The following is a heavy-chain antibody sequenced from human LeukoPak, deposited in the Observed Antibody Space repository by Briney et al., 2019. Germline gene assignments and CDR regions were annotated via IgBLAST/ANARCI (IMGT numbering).Heavy chain of an antibody. CDR1: GYTFTSYY. CDR3: AREYIVVVPAAIYDY. V-gene: IGHV1-46*01. Sequence: ASVKVSCKASGYTFTSYYMHWVRQAPGQGLEWMGIINPSGGSTSYAQKFQGRVTMTRDTSTSTVYMELSSLRSEDTAVYYCAREYIVVVPAAIYDYWGQGTLVTVSS. CDR2: INPSGGST. J-gene: IGHJ4*02. D-gene: IGHD2-2*02.